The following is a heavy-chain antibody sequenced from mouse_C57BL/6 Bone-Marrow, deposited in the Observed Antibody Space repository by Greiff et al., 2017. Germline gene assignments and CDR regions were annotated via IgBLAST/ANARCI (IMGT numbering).Heavy chain of an antibody. V-gene: IGHV1-69*01. J-gene: IGHJ3*01. Sequence: VQLQQPGAELVMPGASVKLSCKASGYTFTSYWMHWVKQRPGQGLEWIGEIDPSDSYTNYNQKFKGKSTLTVDKSSSTAYMQLSSLTSEDSAVYVCAPYDYDGGFAYWGQGTLVTVSA. CDR1: GYTFTSYW. CDR2: IDPSDSYT. CDR3: APYDYDGGFAY. D-gene: IGHD2-4*01.